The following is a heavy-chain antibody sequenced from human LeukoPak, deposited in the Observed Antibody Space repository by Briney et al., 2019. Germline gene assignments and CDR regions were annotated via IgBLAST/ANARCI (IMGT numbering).Heavy chain of an antibody. D-gene: IGHD2-15*01. J-gene: IGHJ4*02. CDR3: ATDYYCSGDSCYPPD. CDR1: GFLFIIYT. Sequence: GGSLRLSCAASGFLFIIYTMNWVRQAPGKGLEWVSSISGSSNDIYYADSVKGRFTISRDNAKNSLYLQMNSLRDEDTAVYYCATDYYCSGDSCYPPDWGQGTLATVSS. CDR2: ISGSSNDI. V-gene: IGHV3-21*01.